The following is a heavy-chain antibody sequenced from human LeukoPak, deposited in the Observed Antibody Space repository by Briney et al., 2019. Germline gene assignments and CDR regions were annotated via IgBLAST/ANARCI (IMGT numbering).Heavy chain of an antibody. D-gene: IGHD1-26*01. Sequence: GGSLRLSCAASGFTFSSYAMHWVRQAPGKGLEWVAVISYDGSNKYYADSVKGRFTISRDNSKNTLYLQMNSLRAEDTAVYYCAKDPPSSGSYPDGSDAFDIWGQGTMVTVSS. CDR3: AKDPPSSGSYPDGSDAFDI. CDR1: GFTFSSYA. J-gene: IGHJ3*02. CDR2: ISYDGSNK. V-gene: IGHV3-30-3*01.